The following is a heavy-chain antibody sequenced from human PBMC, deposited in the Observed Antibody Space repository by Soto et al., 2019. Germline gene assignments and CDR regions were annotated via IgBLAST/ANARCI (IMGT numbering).Heavy chain of an antibody. CDR1: GFTFTSYG. D-gene: IGHD5-18*01. V-gene: IGHV3-30*03. CDR2: ISYDGGLQ. J-gene: IGHJ4*02. Sequence: QAHLVESGGGVVQPGRSLRLSCAASGFTFTSYGMHWVRQAPGTRLEWVAVISYDGGLQHYADSVKGRFTISRDNSKNIVLLQINSLRAEDTAVYYCVSDRGYGHASVPYSWGQGTLVSVSS. CDR3: VSDRGYGHASVPYS.